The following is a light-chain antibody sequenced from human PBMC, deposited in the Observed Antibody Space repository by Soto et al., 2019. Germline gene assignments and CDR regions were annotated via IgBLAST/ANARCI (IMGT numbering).Light chain of an antibody. J-gene: IGLJ1*01. Sequence: SYELTQPPSVSVAPGKTARIACGGNNIGSKSVHWYQQKPGQAPVVVIYYDSDRPSGIPERFSGSNSGSTATLTISRVEAGDEADYYCQVWDSSSDHYVFGTGTQLTVL. CDR3: QVWDSSSDHYV. CDR1: NIGSKS. V-gene: IGLV3-21*04. CDR2: YDS.